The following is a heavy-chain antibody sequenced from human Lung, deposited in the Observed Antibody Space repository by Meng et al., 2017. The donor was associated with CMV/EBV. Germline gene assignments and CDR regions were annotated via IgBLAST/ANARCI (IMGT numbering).Heavy chain of an antibody. V-gene: IGHV3-72*01. CDR2: IRDKAATYST. Sequence: GGSLRLXXAASGFSFSDNYMDWFRQAPGKGLECVGRIRDKAATYSTEYAASVRGRFTISRDDSKNSLYLQMNSLKIEDTAVYYCVKDFLGAGAFWGQGTLVTVSS. J-gene: IGHJ4*02. D-gene: IGHD2-15*01. CDR1: GFSFSDNY. CDR3: VKDFLGAGAF.